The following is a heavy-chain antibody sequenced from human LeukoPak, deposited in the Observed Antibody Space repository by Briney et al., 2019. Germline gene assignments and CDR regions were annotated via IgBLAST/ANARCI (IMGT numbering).Heavy chain of an antibody. D-gene: IGHD3-10*01. CDR1: GFTFSSYA. V-gene: IGHV3-23*01. J-gene: IGHJ4*02. CDR3: AKDRGVYYGSGIGYYFDY. CDR2: ISGSGGAT. Sequence: QSGGSLRLSCAASGFTFSSYAMSWVRQAPGKGLEWVSVISGSGGATYYADSVKGRFTISRDNSKNTLYLQMNSLRAEDTAVYYCAKDRGVYYGSGIGYYFDYWGQGTLVTVSS.